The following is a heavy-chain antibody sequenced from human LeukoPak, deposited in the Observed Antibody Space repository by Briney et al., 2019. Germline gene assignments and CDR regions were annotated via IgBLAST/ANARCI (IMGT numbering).Heavy chain of an antibody. CDR1: GGSISSGDYY. D-gene: IGHD6-13*01. Sequence: PSQTLSLTCTVSGGSISSGDYYWNWIRQHPGKGLEWIGYIYYSGSTYYNPSLKSRVTISVDTSKNQFSLKLSSVTAADTAVYYCARESRPGYSSSWFAVDYWGQGTLVTVSS. V-gene: IGHV4-31*03. CDR3: ARESRPGYSSSWFAVDY. CDR2: IYYSGST. J-gene: IGHJ4*02.